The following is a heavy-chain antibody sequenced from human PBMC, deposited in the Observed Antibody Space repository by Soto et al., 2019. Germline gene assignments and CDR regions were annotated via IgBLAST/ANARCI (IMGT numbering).Heavy chain of an antibody. V-gene: IGHV3-66*01. J-gene: IGHJ6*03. CDR1: GFTVISNY. D-gene: IGHD3-10*01. Sequence: EVQLVESGGGLVQPGGSLRLSCAASGFTVISNYMSWVRQAPGKGLEWVSVIYSGSSTYYADSVKGRFTVSRDNSKNTLYLQMNSLRAEDTAVYYCERNVIRGVLNYYMDVWGTGTTVTVSS. CDR2: IYSGSST. CDR3: ERNVIRGVLNYYMDV.